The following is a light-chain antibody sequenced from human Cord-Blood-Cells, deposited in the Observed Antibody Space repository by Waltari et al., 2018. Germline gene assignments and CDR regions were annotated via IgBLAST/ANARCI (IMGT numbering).Light chain of an antibody. CDR2: DAS. J-gene: IGKJ1*01. CDR1: QRVSSSY. CDR3: QQYGSSPRT. V-gene: IGKV3D-20*01. Sequence: IVLTQPPATLSLSPGERATLSCGASQRVSSSYLAWYQQKPGLAPRLLIYDASSRATGIPDRFSGSGSGTDFTLTISRLEPEDFAVYYCQQYGSSPRTFGQGTKVEIK.